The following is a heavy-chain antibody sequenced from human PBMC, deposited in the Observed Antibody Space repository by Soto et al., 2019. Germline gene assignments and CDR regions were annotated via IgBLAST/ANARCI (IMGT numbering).Heavy chain of an antibody. CDR3: AGTYSSSWYHY. Sequence: QVQLQEPGPGLVTPSETLSLTCTVSGGSITSYYWNWIRQPPGKGLEWIGYMYYSGSTNYNPSLKSRVTISVDASKNQFSLKLTSVTAADTAVYYCAGTYSSSWYHYWGQGALVTVSS. V-gene: IGHV4-59*01. CDR2: MYYSGST. CDR1: GGSITSYY. J-gene: IGHJ4*02. D-gene: IGHD6-13*01.